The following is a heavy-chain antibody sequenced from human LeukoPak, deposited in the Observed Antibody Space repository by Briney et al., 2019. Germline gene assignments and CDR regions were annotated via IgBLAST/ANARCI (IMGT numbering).Heavy chain of an antibody. D-gene: IGHD3-22*01. Sequence: SVKVSCKASGGTFSSYAISWVRQAPGQGLEWMGGIIPILGTANYAQKFQGRVTITADKSTSTAYMELSSLRSDDTAVYYCASQKGRDYYDSSGYYGYWGQGTLVTVSS. CDR2: IIPILGTA. J-gene: IGHJ4*02. CDR1: GGTFSSYA. CDR3: ASQKGRDYYDSSGYYGY. V-gene: IGHV1-69*06.